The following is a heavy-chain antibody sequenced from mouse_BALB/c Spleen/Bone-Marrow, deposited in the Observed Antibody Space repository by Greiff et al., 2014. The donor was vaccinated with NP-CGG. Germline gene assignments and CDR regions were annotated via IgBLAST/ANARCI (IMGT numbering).Heavy chain of an antibody. CDR2: IDTSDSYT. CDR1: GYTFTDNW. CDR3: ARGGHDFSLDY. Sequence: LVESGAELGMPGASVQMSCKASGYTFTDNWIYWVKQRPGQGLEWIGAIDTSDSYTNYNQKFMGKASLTVDASSSTAYMQVSSLTSDDSAVYYCARGGHDFSLDYWGQGTSVTVSS. V-gene: IGHV1-69*01. D-gene: IGHD2-4*01. J-gene: IGHJ4*01.